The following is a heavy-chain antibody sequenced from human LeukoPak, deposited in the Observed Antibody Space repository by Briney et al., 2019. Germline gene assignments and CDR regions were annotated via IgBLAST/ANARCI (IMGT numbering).Heavy chain of an antibody. CDR2: INHSGST. CDR1: GGSFSGYY. J-gene: IGHJ4*02. D-gene: IGHD3-22*01. CDR3: ARGVDYYDSSGRRGLYFDY. V-gene: IGHV4-34*01. Sequence: SETLSLTCAVYGGSFSGYYWSWIRQPPGKGLEWIGEINHSGSTNYNPSLKSRVTISVDTSKNQFSLKLSSVTAADTAVYCCARGVDYYDSSGRRGLYFDYWGQGTLVTVSS.